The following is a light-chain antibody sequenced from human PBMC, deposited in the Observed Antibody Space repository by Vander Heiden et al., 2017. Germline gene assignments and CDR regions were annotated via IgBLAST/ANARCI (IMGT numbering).Light chain of an antibody. J-gene: IGLJ3*02. CDR3: QSYDSSLSGWV. Sequence: HSLLTLPPAVSGAPSQRVTIYCTVSSSNIGAGYDVHWYQQLPGTAPKLLIFGNINRPSGVPDRFSGSKSGTSASLDITGLQAEDDADYYCQSYDSSLSGWVFGGVTKLTVL. CDR2: GNI. CDR1: SSNIGAGYD. V-gene: IGLV1-40*01.